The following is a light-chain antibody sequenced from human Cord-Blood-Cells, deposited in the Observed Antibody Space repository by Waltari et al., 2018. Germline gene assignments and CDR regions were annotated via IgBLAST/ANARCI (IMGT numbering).Light chain of an antibody. CDR1: QSVSSY. V-gene: IGKV3-11*01. CDR2: DAS. J-gene: IGKJ4*01. CDR3: QQRSNWPLT. Sequence: EIVLTQSPATLSLSPGERATLSCRASQSVSSYLAWYQQKPGQAPRLLIYDASNRATGIPARFSGSGSGIDFTLTISSLEPEDFAVYYCQQRSNWPLTFGGETKVEIK.